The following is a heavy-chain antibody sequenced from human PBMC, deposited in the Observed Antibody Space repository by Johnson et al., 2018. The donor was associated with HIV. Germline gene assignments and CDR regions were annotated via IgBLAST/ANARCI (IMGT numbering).Heavy chain of an antibody. CDR1: GFTFSTYG. J-gene: IGHJ3*02. V-gene: IGHV3-43D*03. CDR2: INWDGDST. D-gene: IGHD6-19*01. CDR3: AKDIASGYTNGGTLDI. Sequence: VQLVESGGGVVQPGGSLRLSCAASGFTFSTYGMHWVRQAPGTGLEWVSLINWDGDSTYYADSVKGRFTISRDNSKNSLYMQMNSRRHADTGSYYCAKDIASGYTNGGTLDIWGQGTMVTVSS.